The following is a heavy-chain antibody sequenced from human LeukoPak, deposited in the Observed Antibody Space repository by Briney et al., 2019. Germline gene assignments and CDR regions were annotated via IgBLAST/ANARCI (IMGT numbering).Heavy chain of an antibody. D-gene: IGHD4-11*01. CDR2: IYYSGST. CDR1: VGSIISGGYY. Sequence: SETLSLTCTVSVGSIISGGYYWRWIRQHPGKGLEWIGYIYYSGSTYYNPSLKSRVTISLDTSKNQFSLKLTSVTAADTAVYYCARVQEGTTSGRYLGLWGRGTLVTVSS. J-gene: IGHJ2*01. CDR3: ARVQEGTTSGRYLGL. V-gene: IGHV4-31*03.